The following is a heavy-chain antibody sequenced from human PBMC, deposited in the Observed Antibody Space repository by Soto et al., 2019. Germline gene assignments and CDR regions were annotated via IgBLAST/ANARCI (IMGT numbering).Heavy chain of an antibody. D-gene: IGHD3-22*01. J-gene: IGHJ4*02. Sequence: LILSCAASGFTFSSYGMHWVRQAPGKGLEWVAGIWSDGSNKYYAGSVKGRFTISRDNAKNTLYLQMDSLRAEDTAVYFCARVFSFYYDSSGYFQPGYWGQGTLVTVSS. CDR1: GFTFSSYG. V-gene: IGHV3-33*01. CDR3: ARVFSFYYDSSGYFQPGY. CDR2: IWSDGSNK.